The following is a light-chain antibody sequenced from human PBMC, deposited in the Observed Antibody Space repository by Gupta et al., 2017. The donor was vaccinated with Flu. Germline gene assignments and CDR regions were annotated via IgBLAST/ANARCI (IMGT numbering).Light chain of an antibody. CDR2: EAS. CDR1: RNGYNY. Sequence: ATRASAPRESRTRPCRANRNGYNYLAWYLQKPGQAPRLLIYEASNRATGIPDRFSGSGSGTDFTLKISRVEAEDFGVYYCKQGLQAPLTFGEGTKVEIK. J-gene: IGKJ4*02. CDR3: KQGLQAPLT. V-gene: IGKV3-11*01.